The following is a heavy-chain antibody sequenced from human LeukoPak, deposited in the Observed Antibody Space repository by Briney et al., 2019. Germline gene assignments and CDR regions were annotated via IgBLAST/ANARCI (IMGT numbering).Heavy chain of an antibody. J-gene: IGHJ6*02. D-gene: IGHD2-2*01. Sequence: GASVKVSCKASGYTFTSYGISWVRQAPGQGLEWMGWISAYNGNTNYAQKLQGRVTMTTDTSTSTAYMELRSLRSDDTAVYYCARDEKRYCSSTSCSYYYGMDVWGQGTTVTVSS. CDR1: GYTFTSYG. CDR2: ISAYNGNT. V-gene: IGHV1-18*01. CDR3: ARDEKRYCSSTSCSYYYGMDV.